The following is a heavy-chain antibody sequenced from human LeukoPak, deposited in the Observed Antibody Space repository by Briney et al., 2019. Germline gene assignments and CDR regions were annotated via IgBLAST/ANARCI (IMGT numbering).Heavy chain of an antibody. Sequence: GGSLRLSCAASGFTFSDYYMSWIRQAPGKGLECVSYISSSGSTIYYADSVKGRFTISRDNAKNSLYLQMNSLRAEDTAVYYCARIPGVGYSSGWLYYFDYWGQGTLVTVSS. J-gene: IGHJ4*02. CDR2: ISSSGSTI. V-gene: IGHV3-11*01. CDR1: GFTFSDYY. CDR3: ARIPGVGYSSGWLYYFDY. D-gene: IGHD6-19*01.